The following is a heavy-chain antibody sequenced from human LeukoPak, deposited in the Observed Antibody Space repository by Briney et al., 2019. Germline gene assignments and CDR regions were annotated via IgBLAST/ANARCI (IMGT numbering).Heavy chain of an antibody. J-gene: IGHJ4*02. CDR2: ISGSGGRT. CDR1: GFTFSSYA. Sequence: GGSLRLSCAAAGFTFSSYAMTWVRQAPGKGLEWVSVISGSGGRTYYADSVKGRFTISRDNPKNTLDLQMNSLRAEDTAIYYCAKTVVVITFRFDSWGQGSLVTVSS. V-gene: IGHV3-23*01. D-gene: IGHD2-21*01. CDR3: AKTVVVITFRFDS.